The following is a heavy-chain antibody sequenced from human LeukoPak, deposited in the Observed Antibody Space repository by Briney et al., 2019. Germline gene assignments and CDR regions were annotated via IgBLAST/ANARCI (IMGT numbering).Heavy chain of an antibody. CDR2: IIPIFGTA. D-gene: IGHD3-22*01. CDR1: GGTFSSYA. J-gene: IGHJ5*02. Sequence: SVTISCKASGGTFSSYAISWVRQAPGQGLEWMGGIIPIFGTANYAQKFQGRVTITADKSTSTAYMELSSLRSEDTAVYYCARTVVVKNLTFDPWGQGTLVTVSS. V-gene: IGHV1-69*06. CDR3: ARTVVVKNLTFDP.